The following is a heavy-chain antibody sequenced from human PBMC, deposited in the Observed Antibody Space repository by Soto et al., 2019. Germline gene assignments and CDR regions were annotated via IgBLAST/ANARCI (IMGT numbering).Heavy chain of an antibody. D-gene: IGHD2-15*01. CDR3: AEAPLPVAPIDY. CDR2: ISGRGDNT. J-gene: IGHJ4*02. V-gene: IGHV3-23*01. CDR1: GFIFSNYV. Sequence: EVQLLDSGGGLVQPGGSLRLSCAASGFIFSNYVMSWVRQTPGKGLEWVSGISGRGDNTYYADSVKGRFTVSRDNPKNTLDPRMQTLRAEDTAASYCAEAPLPVAPIDYWGQGTLLTLSS.